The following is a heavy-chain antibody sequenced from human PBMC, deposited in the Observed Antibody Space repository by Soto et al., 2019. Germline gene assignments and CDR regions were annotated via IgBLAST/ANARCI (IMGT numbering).Heavy chain of an antibody. CDR3: ARDRSSGGSRNWFDP. CDR1: GYTFTSYG. J-gene: IGHJ5*02. Sequence: GASVKVSCKASGYTFTSYGISWVRQAPGQGLEWMGWISAYSGNTNYAQKLQGRVTMTTDTSTSTAYMELRSLRSDDTAVYYCARDRSSGGSRNWFDPWGQGTLVTVSS. D-gene: IGHD2-15*01. V-gene: IGHV1-18*01. CDR2: ISAYSGNT.